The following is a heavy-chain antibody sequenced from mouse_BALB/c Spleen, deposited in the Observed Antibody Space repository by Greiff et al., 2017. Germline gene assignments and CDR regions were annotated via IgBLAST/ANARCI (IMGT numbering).Heavy chain of an antibody. J-gene: IGHJ3*01. Sequence: WVRQPPGKGLEWLGVIWGDGSTNYHSALISRLSISKDNSKSQVFLKLNSLQTDDTATYYCAKPYGYDWFAYWGQGTLVTVSA. CDR2: IWGDGST. D-gene: IGHD2-2*01. CDR3: AKPYGYDWFAY. V-gene: IGHV2-3*01.